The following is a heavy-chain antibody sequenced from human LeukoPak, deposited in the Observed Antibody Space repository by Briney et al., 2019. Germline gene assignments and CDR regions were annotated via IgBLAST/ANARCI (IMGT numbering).Heavy chain of an antibody. V-gene: IGHV3-30*18. D-gene: IGHD2-21*01. J-gene: IGHJ6*02. CDR1: GFTFSSYG. Sequence: PGGSLRLSCAASGFTFSSYGMHWVRQAPGKGLEWVAVISYDGSNKYYADSVKGRFTISRDNSKNTLYLQMNSLRAEDTAVYYCANQARAVHISGLGMGVWGQGTTVTVSS. CDR2: ISYDGSNK. CDR3: ANQARAVHISGLGMGV.